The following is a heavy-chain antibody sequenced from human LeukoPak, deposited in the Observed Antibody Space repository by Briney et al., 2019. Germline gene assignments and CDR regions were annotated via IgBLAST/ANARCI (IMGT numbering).Heavy chain of an antibody. CDR1: GGSISSGGSY. Sequence: SETLSLTCTVSGGSISSGGSYWSWIRQHPGKGLEWIGYIYYSGSTYYNPSLKSRVTISVDTSKNQFSLKLSSVTAADTAVYYCASAPRATINPGYFDYWGQGTLVTVSS. CDR3: ASAPRATINPGYFDY. CDR2: IYYSGST. D-gene: IGHD5-12*01. V-gene: IGHV4-31*03. J-gene: IGHJ4*02.